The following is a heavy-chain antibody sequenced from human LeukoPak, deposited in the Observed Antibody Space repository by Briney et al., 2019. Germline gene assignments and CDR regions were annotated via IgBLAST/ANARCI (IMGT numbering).Heavy chain of an antibody. D-gene: IGHD1-26*01. J-gene: IGHJ4*02. V-gene: IGHV1-69*04. CDR1: GGTFSSYA. CDR3: ARLGVGATPFDY. CDR2: IIPILGIA. Sequence: SVKVSCKASGGTFSSYAISWVRQAPGQGLEWMGRIIPILGIANYAQKFQGRVTITADKSTSTAYMELSSLRSEDTAVYYCARLGVGATPFDYWGQGTLVTASS.